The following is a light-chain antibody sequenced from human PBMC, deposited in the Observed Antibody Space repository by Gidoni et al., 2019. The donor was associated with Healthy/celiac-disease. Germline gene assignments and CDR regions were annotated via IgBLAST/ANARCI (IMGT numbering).Light chain of an antibody. J-gene: IGLJ3*02. CDR3: CSYAGSSSWV. V-gene: IGLV2-23*02. CDR1: SSDGGSYNL. CDR2: EVS. Sequence: QSALTQPAPVSGSPGQSITISCTGTSSDGGSYNLVSWYQQHPGKAPKLMIYEVSKRPSGVSNRFAGSKSGNTASLTISELQAEDEADYYCCSYAGSSSWVFGGGTKLTVL.